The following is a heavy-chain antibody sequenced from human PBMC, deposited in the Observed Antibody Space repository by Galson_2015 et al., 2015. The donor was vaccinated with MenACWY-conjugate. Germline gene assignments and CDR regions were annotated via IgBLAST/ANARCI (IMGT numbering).Heavy chain of an antibody. CDR1: GYSFTIYS. Sequence: SVKVSCKASGYSFTIYSMHWVRQAPGQRLEWMGWINAGDGNTKYSQKFQGRVTITRDTSATTAYMELSSLRSEDTAVYYCARDPYTRGYYYGMDVWGQGTTVTVSS. CDR3: ARDPYTRGYYYGMDV. D-gene: IGHD1-14*01. CDR2: INAGDGNT. J-gene: IGHJ6*02. V-gene: IGHV1-3*01.